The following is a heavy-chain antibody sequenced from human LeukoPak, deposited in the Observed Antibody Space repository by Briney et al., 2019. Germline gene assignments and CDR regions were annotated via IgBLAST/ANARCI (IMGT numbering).Heavy chain of an antibody. CDR2: TYYRSKWYN. J-gene: IGHJ4*02. CDR3: AKGYSMSY. Sequence: SQTLSLTCAIAGDSVSSNSAAWNWIKQSPSRGLEWLGRTYYRSKWYNDYAVSVKSRITINPDTSKNQFSLHLNSVTPDDTAVYYCAKGYSMSYWGQGTLVTVSS. D-gene: IGHD5-12*01. V-gene: IGHV6-1*01. CDR1: GDSVSSNSAA.